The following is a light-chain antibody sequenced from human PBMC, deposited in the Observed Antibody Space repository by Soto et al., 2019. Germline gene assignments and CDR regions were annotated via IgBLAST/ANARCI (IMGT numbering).Light chain of an antibody. CDR2: DAS. J-gene: IGKJ1*01. Sequence: EIVLTQSPATLSLSPGERATLSFRASQSISGTLAWYQQKPGQAPRLLIYDASNRATGIPARFSGSGSGTDFTLTISSLQSEDFAVYYCQQYNNWPWTFGQGTKVDIK. CDR1: QSISGT. V-gene: IGKV3D-15*01. CDR3: QQYNNWPWT.